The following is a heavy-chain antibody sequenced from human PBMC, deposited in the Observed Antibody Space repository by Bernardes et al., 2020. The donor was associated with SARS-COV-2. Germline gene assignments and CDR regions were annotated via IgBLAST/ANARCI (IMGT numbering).Heavy chain of an antibody. V-gene: IGHV3-23*01. CDR2: ISLLCGHT. Sequence: GSLRLSCAASLFSFSNFALSWVRQAPGNALEWVSTISLLCGHTYFADSVKGRFTISRDNSKNTLYLQMNSLRVEDTAVYYCAKDWSTTGYYYDMDVWGPGTKVTVSS. J-gene: IGHJ6*01. CDR1: LFSFSNFA. CDR3: AKDWSTTGYYYDMDV. D-gene: IGHD1-1*01.